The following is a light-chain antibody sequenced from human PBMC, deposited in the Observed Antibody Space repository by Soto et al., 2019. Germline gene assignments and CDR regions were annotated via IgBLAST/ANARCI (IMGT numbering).Light chain of an antibody. CDR3: QQRTNWPPLT. Sequence: EIVLTQSPATLSLSPGARATLSCRASQSVSSYLAWYQQKPGQPPRLLIYDASNRATGIPARFSGSGSGTDFTLTIISLEPEDFAVYYCQQRTNWPPLTFGEGTKVEIK. CDR2: DAS. CDR1: QSVSSY. J-gene: IGKJ4*01. V-gene: IGKV3-11*01.